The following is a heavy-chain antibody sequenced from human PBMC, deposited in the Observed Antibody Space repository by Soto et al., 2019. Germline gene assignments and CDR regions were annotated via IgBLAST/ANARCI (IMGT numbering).Heavy chain of an antibody. J-gene: IGHJ3*02. CDR3: TRDPGIAVAGVVTDAFDI. CDR1: GFTFGDYA. Sequence: PGGSLRLSCTASGFTFGDYAMSWVRQAPGKGLEWVGFIRSKAYGGTTEYAASVKGRFTISRDDSKSIAYLQMNSLKTEDTAVYYCTRDPGIAVAGVVTDAFDIWGQGTMVTVSS. V-gene: IGHV3-49*04. D-gene: IGHD6-19*01. CDR2: IRSKAYGGTT.